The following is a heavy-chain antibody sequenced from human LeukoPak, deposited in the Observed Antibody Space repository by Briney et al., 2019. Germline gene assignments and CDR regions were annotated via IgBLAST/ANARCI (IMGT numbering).Heavy chain of an antibody. CDR2: IYYSGST. V-gene: IGHV4-59*08. CDR3: ARHRYGVEHFDY. CDR1: GGSISSYY. J-gene: IGHJ4*02. D-gene: IGHD5-18*01. Sequence: SETLSLTCTVSGGSISSYYWSWIRQPPGKGLEWIGYIYYSGSTNYNPSLKSRVTISVDTSKNQFSLKLSSVTAADTAVYYCARHRYGVEHFDYWGQGTLVTDSS.